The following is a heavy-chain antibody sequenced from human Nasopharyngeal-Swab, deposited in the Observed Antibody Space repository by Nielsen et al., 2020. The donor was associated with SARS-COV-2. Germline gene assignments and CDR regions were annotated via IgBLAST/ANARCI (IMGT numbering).Heavy chain of an antibody. CDR1: GGSFSGYY. V-gene: IGHV4-34*01. CDR2: INHSGST. CDR3: ARGSPRSGMDV. Sequence: SETLSLTCAVYGGSFSGYYWSWIRQPPGKGLEWIGEINHSGSTNYNPSLKSRVTISVDTSKNQFSLKLSSVTAADTAVYYCARGSPRSGMDVWDQGTTVTVSS. J-gene: IGHJ6*02.